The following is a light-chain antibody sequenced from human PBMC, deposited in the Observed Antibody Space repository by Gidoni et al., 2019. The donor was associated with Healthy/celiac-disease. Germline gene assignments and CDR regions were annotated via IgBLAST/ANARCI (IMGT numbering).Light chain of an antibody. CDR1: QDISNY. V-gene: IGKV1-33*01. CDR3: QQYDNLPLLT. Sequence: IQMTQPPSSLSASVGDRVTITCQASQDISNYLNWYQQKPGKAPKLLIYDASHLETGVPSRFSGSGSGTDFTFTISSLQPEDIATYYCQQYDNLPLLTFGGXTKVEIK. CDR2: DAS. J-gene: IGKJ4*01.